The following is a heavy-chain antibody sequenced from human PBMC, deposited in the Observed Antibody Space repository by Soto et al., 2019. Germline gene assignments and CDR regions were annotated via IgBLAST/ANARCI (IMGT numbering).Heavy chain of an antibody. CDR3: ARDKGYSSSWYYYYGMDV. Sequence: SETLSLTCAVYGGSFSGYYWTWIRQPPGTGLEWIGEINHSGSTNYNPSLKSRVTISVDTSKNQFSLKLSSVTAADTAVYYCARDKGYSSSWYYYYGMDVWGQGTTVTVSS. D-gene: IGHD6-13*01. J-gene: IGHJ6*02. CDR2: INHSGST. V-gene: IGHV4-34*01. CDR1: GGSFSGYY.